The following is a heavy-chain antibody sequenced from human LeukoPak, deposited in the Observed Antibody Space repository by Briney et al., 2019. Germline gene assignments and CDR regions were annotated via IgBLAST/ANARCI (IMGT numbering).Heavy chain of an antibody. CDR1: GGSFSGYY. J-gene: IGHJ5*02. Sequence: SETLSLTCAVYGGSFSGYYWSWIRQPPGEGLEWIGEINHSGSTNYNPSLKSRVIISVDTSKNQFSLKLSSVTAADTAVYYCATGPRISGVVISSRGHNGFDPWGQGTLVTVSS. CDR2: INHSGST. CDR3: ATGPRISGVVISSRGHNGFDP. D-gene: IGHD3-3*02. V-gene: IGHV4-34*01.